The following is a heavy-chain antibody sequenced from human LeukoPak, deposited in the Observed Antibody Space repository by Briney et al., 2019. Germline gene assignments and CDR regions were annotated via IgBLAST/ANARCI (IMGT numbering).Heavy chain of an antibody. CDR1: GGTFSSYA. CDR3: ARDRSVAGTIWFDP. D-gene: IGHD6-19*01. Sequence: SVKVSCKASGGTFSSYAISWVRQAPGQGLEWMGGIIPIFGTANYAQKFQGRVTITTDESTSTAYMGLRSLRSEDTAVYYCARDRSVAGTIWFDPWGQGTLVTVSS. J-gene: IGHJ5*02. V-gene: IGHV1-69*05. CDR2: IIPIFGTA.